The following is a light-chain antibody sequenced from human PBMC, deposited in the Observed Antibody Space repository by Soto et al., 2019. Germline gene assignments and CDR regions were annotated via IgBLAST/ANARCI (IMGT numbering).Light chain of an antibody. J-gene: IGKJ1*01. V-gene: IGKV3-15*01. CDR3: QQNNNRAPVT. CDR2: GAS. CDR1: QSVSSN. Sequence: EIVMTQSPATLSVSLGERATLSCRASQSVSSNLAWYQQKPGQDPRLLIYGASTRATGIPARFSGSGSGTEFTLTISSRQSEDDAVYYCQQNNNRAPVTFGQGTKVEIK.